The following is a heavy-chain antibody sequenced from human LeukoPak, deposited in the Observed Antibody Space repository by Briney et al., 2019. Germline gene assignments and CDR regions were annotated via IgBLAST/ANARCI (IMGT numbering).Heavy chain of an antibody. Sequence: SETLSLTCAVYGGSFSGYYWSWIRQPPGKGLEWIGEINHSGSTNYNPSLKSRVTISVDTSKNQFSLKLSSVTAADTAVYYCARESYYDFWSGYYRPNYFDYWGQGTLVTVSS. J-gene: IGHJ4*02. D-gene: IGHD3-3*01. CDR1: GGSFSGYY. CDR2: INHSGST. V-gene: IGHV4-34*01. CDR3: ARESYYDFWSGYYRPNYFDY.